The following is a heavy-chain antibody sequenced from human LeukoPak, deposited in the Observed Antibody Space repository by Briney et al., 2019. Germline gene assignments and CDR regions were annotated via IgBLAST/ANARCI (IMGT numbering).Heavy chain of an antibody. J-gene: IGHJ4*02. Sequence: GGSLRLSCVVSGFIFSRYRMTWVRQAPGKGLEWVATIALDINERYYVDSVEGRFTISRENAKNSVYLQMNSLRAEDTAVYYCARSESTMTTWSMDYWGQGTLVTVSS. D-gene: IGHD5/OR15-5a*01. CDR2: IALDINER. CDR3: ARSESTMTTWSMDY. CDR1: GFIFSRYR. V-gene: IGHV3-7*01.